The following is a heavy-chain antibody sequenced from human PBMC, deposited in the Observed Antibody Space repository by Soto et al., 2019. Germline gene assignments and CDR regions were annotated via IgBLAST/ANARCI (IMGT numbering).Heavy chain of an antibody. Sequence: QITLKESGPTLVKPTQTLTLTCTFSGFSLSTSGVGVGWIRQPPGKALEWLALIYWDDDKRYSPSLKSRLTITKDTSKNQVVLTMTNMDPVDTATYYCAHSLIPNWGSRGAFDYRGQGTLVTVSS. CDR2: IYWDDDK. CDR1: GFSLSTSGVG. J-gene: IGHJ4*02. CDR3: AHSLIPNWGSRGAFDY. V-gene: IGHV2-5*02. D-gene: IGHD7-27*01.